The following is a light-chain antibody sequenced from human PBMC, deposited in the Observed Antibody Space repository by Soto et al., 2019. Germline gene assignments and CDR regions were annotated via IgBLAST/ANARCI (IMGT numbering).Light chain of an antibody. CDR1: SSNIGAGYD. CDR2: ANS. CDR3: QSYDSSLIVSKV. V-gene: IGLV1-40*01. J-gene: IGLJ1*01. Sequence: QSVLTQPPSWSGAPGQRVTISCSGSSSNIGAGYDVQWYRQFPGTAPKLIIYANSDRPSGVPDRFSGSKSGTSASLAITGLQAEDEADYYCQSYDSSLIVSKVFGTGTKVT.